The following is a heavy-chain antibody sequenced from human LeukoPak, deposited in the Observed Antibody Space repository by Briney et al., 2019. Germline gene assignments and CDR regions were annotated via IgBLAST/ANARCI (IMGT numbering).Heavy chain of an antibody. CDR3: ARGYYYDSSGYPEGY. V-gene: IGHV3-30*04. D-gene: IGHD3-22*01. Sequence: GGSLRLSCAASGFTFSSYAMHWVRQAPGKGLEWVAVISYDGSNKYYADSVKGRFTISRDNSKNTLYLQMNSLRAEDTAVYYCARGYYYDSSGYPEGYWGQGTLVTVSS. J-gene: IGHJ4*02. CDR2: ISYDGSNK. CDR1: GFTFSSYA.